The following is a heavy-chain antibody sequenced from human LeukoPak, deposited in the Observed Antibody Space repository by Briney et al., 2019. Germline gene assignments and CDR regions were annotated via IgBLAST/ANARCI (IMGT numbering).Heavy chain of an antibody. D-gene: IGHD3-10*01. CDR3: ARNMVGGVVFDY. Sequence: PSETLSLTCTVSGGSITNYYWSWIRQPPGKGLEWIGYIYYTGSTNYNPSLRSRVTMSVDTSKNHFSLNLSSVTAADTAVHYCARNMVGGVVFDYWGQGFLVTVSS. J-gene: IGHJ4*02. CDR2: IYYTGST. CDR1: GGSITNYY. V-gene: IGHV4-59*01.